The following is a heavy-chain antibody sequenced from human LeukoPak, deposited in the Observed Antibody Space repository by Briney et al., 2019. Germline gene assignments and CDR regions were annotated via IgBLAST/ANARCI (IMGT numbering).Heavy chain of an antibody. V-gene: IGHV1-8*01. CDR1: GYTFTSYD. CDR3: ARDYCSSTSCLFDP. D-gene: IGHD2-2*01. CDR2: MNPNSGNT. J-gene: IGHJ5*02. Sequence: GASVKVSCKASGYTFTSYDINWVRQATGQGLEWMGWMNPNSGNTGYAQKFQGRVTMTRNTSISTAYMELSSLRSEDTAVYYCARDYCSSTSCLFDPWGQGTLVTISS.